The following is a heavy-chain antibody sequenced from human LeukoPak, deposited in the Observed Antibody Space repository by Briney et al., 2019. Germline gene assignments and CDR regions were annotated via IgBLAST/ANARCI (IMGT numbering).Heavy chain of an antibody. D-gene: IGHD1-1*01. CDR2: ISSSSSTI. Sequence: HPSETLSLTCAVYGGSFSGYYWSWIRQAPGKGLEWVSYISSSSSTIYYADSVKGRFTISRDNAKNSLYLQMNSLRDEDTAVYYCARERVPRIWGQGTMVTVSS. V-gene: IGHV3-48*02. CDR1: GGSFSGYY. J-gene: IGHJ3*02. CDR3: ARERVPRI.